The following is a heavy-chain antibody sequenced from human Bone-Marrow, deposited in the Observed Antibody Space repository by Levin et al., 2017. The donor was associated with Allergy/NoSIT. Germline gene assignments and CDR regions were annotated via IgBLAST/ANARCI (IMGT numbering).Heavy chain of an antibody. Sequence: SETLSLTCTVSGGSITHYYWGWIRQPPGKVLEWIGSIYFTGSTHYSPSLKSRVTISLDTSKNQFSLKLISVTPADTAVYYCARAQRYYYESGAFDYWGQGALVTVSS. CDR1: GGSITHYY. CDR2: IYFTGST. D-gene: IGHD3-22*01. CDR3: ARAQRYYYESGAFDY. J-gene: IGHJ4*02. V-gene: IGHV4-59*01.